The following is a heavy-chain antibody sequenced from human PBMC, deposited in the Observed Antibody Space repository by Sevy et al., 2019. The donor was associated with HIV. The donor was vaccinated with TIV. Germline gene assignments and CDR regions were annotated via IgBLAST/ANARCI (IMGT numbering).Heavy chain of an antibody. CDR1: GYPISSGYY. CDR2: IYHSGST. D-gene: IGHD6-19*01. V-gene: IGHV4-38-2*02. J-gene: IGHJ6*03. Sequence: SETLSLTCAVSGYPISSGYYWGWIRQPPGKGLEWIGSIYHSGSTYYNPSLKSRVTISVDTSKNQFSLKLSSVTAADTAVYYCARDLGSGWPDYYYYYMDVWGKGTTVTVSS. CDR3: ARDLGSGWPDYYYYYMDV.